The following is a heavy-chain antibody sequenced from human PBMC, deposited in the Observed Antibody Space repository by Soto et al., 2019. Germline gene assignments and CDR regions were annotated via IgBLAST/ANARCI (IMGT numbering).Heavy chain of an antibody. CDR2: ISAYNGNT. J-gene: IGHJ4*02. CDR3: ARANVVVTAYDY. D-gene: IGHD2-21*02. Sequence: ASVKVSCKDSGYTLTSYGIRWVRQAPGQGLEWMGWISAYNGNTNYAQKLQGRVTMTTDTSTSTAYMELRSLRSDDTAVYYCARANVVVTAYDYWGQGTLVTVSS. CDR1: GYTLTSYG. V-gene: IGHV1-18*01.